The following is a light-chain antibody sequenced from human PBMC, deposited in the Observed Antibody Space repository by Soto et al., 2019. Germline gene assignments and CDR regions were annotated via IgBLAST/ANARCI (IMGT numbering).Light chain of an antibody. J-gene: IGLJ3*02. Sequence: VVTQPPSASGTPGQRVIISCSGSNSNIGTYTVNWYQQLPGTAPKLLIYTDYQRPSGVPDRFSGSRSGTSASLAISGLQSEDEADYYCASWDDSLSGEVFGGGTKLTVL. V-gene: IGLV1-44*01. CDR1: NSNIGTYT. CDR3: ASWDDSLSGEV. CDR2: TDY.